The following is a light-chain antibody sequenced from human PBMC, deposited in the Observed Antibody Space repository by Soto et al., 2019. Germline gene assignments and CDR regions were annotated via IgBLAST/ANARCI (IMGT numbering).Light chain of an antibody. J-gene: IGLJ1*01. V-gene: IGLV2-14*01. CDR2: EVS. CDR3: SSYTSGSTYV. CDR1: SSDVGGYNY. Sequence: QSVLTPPASVSGSPGQSITISCTGTSSDVGGYNYVSWCQQHPGKAPKLMIYEVSNRPSGVSNRFSGSKSGNTASLTISGLQAEDEADYYCSSYTSGSTYVFGTGTKVTVL.